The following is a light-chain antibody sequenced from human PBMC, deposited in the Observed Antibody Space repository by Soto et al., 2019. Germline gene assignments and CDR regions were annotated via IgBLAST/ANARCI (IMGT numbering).Light chain of an antibody. CDR3: SSFTISSTYV. J-gene: IGLJ1*01. V-gene: IGLV2-14*01. CDR1: NSDVGAYNY. Sequence: QSALTQPASVSGSPGQSITISCTGTNSDVGAYNYVSWYQQHPGKTPKLMIYEVTYRPSGVSDRFSGSKSGNTASLTISGLQAEYEADSYCSSFTISSTYVFGGGTKLTVL. CDR2: EVT.